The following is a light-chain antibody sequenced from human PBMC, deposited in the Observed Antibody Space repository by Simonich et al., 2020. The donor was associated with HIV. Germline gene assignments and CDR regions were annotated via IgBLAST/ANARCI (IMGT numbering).Light chain of an antibody. CDR2: WAS. V-gene: IGKV4-1*01. Sequence: DIVMTQSPDSLAVALGERATINCKSSQSVLYSPNNKNYLSWLQQKPGQPPQLLIYWASTRESGVPDRFSGSGSGTDFTLTISSLQAEDVAVYSTPLTFGGGTKVEIK. CDR1: QSVLYSPNNKNY. CDR3: PLT. J-gene: IGKJ4*01.